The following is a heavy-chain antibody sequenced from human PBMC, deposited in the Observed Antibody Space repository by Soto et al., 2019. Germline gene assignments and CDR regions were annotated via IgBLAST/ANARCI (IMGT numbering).Heavy chain of an antibody. CDR2: INAGNGNT. CDR3: ARDSSGWLQINWFDP. J-gene: IGHJ5*02. Sequence: ASVKVSCKASGYTFTSYAMHWVRQAPGQRLEWMGWINAGNGNTKYSQKFQGRVTITRDTSASTAYMELSSLRSEDTAVYYCARDSSGWLQINWFDPWGQGTLVTVS. D-gene: IGHD6-19*01. CDR1: GYTFTSYA. V-gene: IGHV1-3*01.